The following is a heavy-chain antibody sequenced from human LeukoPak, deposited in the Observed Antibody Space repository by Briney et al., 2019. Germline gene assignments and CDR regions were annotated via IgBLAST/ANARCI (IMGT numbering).Heavy chain of an antibody. D-gene: IGHD3-22*01. Sequence: GGSLRLSCAASGFTFHDYAMHWVRQVPGKGLEWVSGISWNGGTIGYADSVKGRFTISRDNAKNSLYQQMNSLRAEDTALYYCAKDSTGGGYSPIDYWGQGTLVTVSS. CDR2: ISWNGGTI. J-gene: IGHJ4*02. CDR3: AKDSTGGGYSPIDY. V-gene: IGHV3-9*01. CDR1: GFTFHDYA.